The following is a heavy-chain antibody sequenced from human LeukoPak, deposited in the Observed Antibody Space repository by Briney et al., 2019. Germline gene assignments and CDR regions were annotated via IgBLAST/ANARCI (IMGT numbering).Heavy chain of an antibody. J-gene: IGHJ3*02. Sequence: PGGSLRLSCAASGFTFSSYEMNWVRQAPGKGLEWVSYISSSGSTIYYADSVKGRFTISRDNAKNSLYLQMNSLRAEDTAVYYCARKPTTSDAFDMWGQGTMVTVSS. V-gene: IGHV3-48*03. CDR2: ISSSGSTI. CDR1: GFTFSSYE. CDR3: ARKPTTSDAFDM. D-gene: IGHD1-26*01.